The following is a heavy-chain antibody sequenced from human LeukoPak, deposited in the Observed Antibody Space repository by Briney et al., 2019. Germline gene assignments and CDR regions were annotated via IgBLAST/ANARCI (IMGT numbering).Heavy chain of an antibody. V-gene: IGHV3-30*03. J-gene: IGHJ4*02. Sequence: GRSLRLSCAASGFTFSSYGMHWVRQAPGKGLEWVAVISYDGSNKYYADSVKGRFTISRDNSKNTLYLQMNSLRAEDTAVYYCARDKEVAGIFDYWGQGTLVTVSS. D-gene: IGHD6-19*01. CDR2: ISYDGSNK. CDR1: GFTFSSYG. CDR3: ARDKEVAGIFDY.